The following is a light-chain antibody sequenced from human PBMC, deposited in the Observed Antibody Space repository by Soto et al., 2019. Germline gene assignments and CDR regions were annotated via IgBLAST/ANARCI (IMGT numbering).Light chain of an antibody. Sequence: DIQMTQSPSTLSASVGDRVTITCPASQNIDRWLAWYQQKPGKAPNLLIYGASNLESGVPSRFSGSGSGTEFTLTISSLRPDDFATYYCQQYNSYPWTFGQGTKVEIK. CDR2: GAS. CDR3: QQYNSYPWT. V-gene: IGKV1-5*03. J-gene: IGKJ1*01. CDR1: QNIDRW.